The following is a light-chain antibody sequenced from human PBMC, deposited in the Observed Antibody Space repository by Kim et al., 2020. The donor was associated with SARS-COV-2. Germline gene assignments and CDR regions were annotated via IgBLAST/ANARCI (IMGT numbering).Light chain of an antibody. CDR1: KLVGKD. J-gene: IGLJ2*01. Sequence: SYELTQPPSVSVYTGQTASITCSGDKLVGKDACWYQQKPGQSPVLAIYQDSKRPSGIPERFSGSNSGNTATLTISGTQAMDEADYYCQAWDSSTVVFGGGTQLTFL. CDR3: QAWDSSTVV. CDR2: QDS. V-gene: IGLV3-1*01.